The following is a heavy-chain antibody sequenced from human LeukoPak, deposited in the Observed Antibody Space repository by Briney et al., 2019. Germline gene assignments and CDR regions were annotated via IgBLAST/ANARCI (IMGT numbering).Heavy chain of an antibody. CDR3: ARSVQSLLAVAATTPIDY. CDR2: ISAYNGNT. Sequence: GASVKVSCKASGYTFTSYGISWVRQAPGQGLEWMGWISAYNGNTNYAQKLRGRVTMTTDTSTSTAYMELRSLRSDDTAVYYCARSVQSLLAVAATTPIDYWGQGTLVTVSS. CDR1: GYTFTSYG. D-gene: IGHD6-19*01. V-gene: IGHV1-18*01. J-gene: IGHJ4*02.